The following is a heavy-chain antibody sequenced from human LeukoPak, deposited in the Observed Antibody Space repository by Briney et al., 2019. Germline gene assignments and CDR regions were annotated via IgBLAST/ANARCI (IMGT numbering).Heavy chain of an antibody. J-gene: IGHJ5*02. CDR2: IYTSGST. CDR3: ARQLGYCSSTSCYTAWFDP. D-gene: IGHD2-2*02. CDR1: GGSISSYY. Sequence: PSETLSLTCTVSGGSISSYYWTWIRQPPGKGLEWIGYIYTSGSTNYNPSLKSRVTISVDTSKNQFSLKLSSVTAADTAVYYCARQLGYCSSTSCYTAWFDPWGQGTLVTVSS. V-gene: IGHV4-4*09.